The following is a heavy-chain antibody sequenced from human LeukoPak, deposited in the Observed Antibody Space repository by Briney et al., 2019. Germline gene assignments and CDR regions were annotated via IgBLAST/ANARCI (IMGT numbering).Heavy chain of an antibody. CDR1: GGSISSGGYY. CDR3: ARVNYGSATKKDY. J-gene: IGHJ4*02. Sequence: KSSQTLSLTCTVSGGSISSGGYYWSWIRQHPGKGLEWIGYIYYSGSAYYNPSLKGRVTISVDTSENQFSLKLSSVTAADTAVYYCARVNYGSATKKDYWGQGTPVTVSS. V-gene: IGHV4-31*03. D-gene: IGHD3-10*01. CDR2: IYYSGSA.